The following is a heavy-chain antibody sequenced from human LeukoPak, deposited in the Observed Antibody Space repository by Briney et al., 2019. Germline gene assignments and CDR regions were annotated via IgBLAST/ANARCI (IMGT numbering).Heavy chain of an antibody. V-gene: IGHV4-61*02. CDR2: ICTSGST. D-gene: IGHD2-15*01. CDR1: GGSISSGSYY. Sequence: KPSQTLSLTCTVSGGSISSGSYYWSWIRQPAGKGLEWIGRICTSGSTNYNPSLKSRVTISVDTSKNQFSLKLSSVTAADTAVYYCARVDLRYCSGGSCPFDYWGQGTLVTVSS. CDR3: ARVDLRYCSGGSCPFDY. J-gene: IGHJ4*02.